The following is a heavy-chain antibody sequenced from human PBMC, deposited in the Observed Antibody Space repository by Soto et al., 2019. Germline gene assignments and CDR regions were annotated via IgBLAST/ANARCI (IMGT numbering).Heavy chain of an antibody. CDR3: ARAPQTVAGAGIWY. V-gene: IGHV1-18*04. CDR1: GYTFTSYG. Sequence: QVQLVQSGAEVKKPGASVKVSCKASGYTFTSYGISWVRQAPGQGLEWVGWISGYNGDTHYAQKLQGRVTMTTDTSTNTAYMELRSVRADDTAVYYCARAPQTVAGAGIWYWGQGTLVTVSS. J-gene: IGHJ4*02. D-gene: IGHD6-13*01. CDR2: ISGYNGDT.